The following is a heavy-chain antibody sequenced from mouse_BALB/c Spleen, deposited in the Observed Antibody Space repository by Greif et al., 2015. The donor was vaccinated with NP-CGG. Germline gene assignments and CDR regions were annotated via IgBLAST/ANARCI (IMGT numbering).Heavy chain of an antibody. CDR3: ARRASDYFFDY. J-gene: IGHJ2*01. V-gene: IGHV8-12*01. CDR2: IYWDDDK. CDR1: GFSLSTSGMG. D-gene: IGHD6-1*01. Sequence: QVTLKVSGPGILQPSQTLSLTCSFSGFSLSTSGMGVSWIRQPSGKGLEWLAQIYWDDDKRYNPSLKSRLTISKDTSSNQVFLKITSVDTADTATYYCARRASDYFFDYWGQGTTLTVSS.